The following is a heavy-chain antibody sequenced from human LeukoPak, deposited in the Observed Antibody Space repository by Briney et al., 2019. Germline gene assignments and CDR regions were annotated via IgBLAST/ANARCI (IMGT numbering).Heavy chain of an antibody. CDR2: IVVGSGNT. CDR1: GFSFTRSA. D-gene: IGHD3-10*01. Sequence: SVKVSCKASGFSFTRSAMQWVRQARGQRLEWIGWIVVGSGNTNYAQKFQERVTITRDMSTSTAYMELSSLRSEDTAVYYCAAKFGDFDYWGQGTLVTVSS. J-gene: IGHJ4*02. CDR3: AAKFGDFDY. V-gene: IGHV1-58*02.